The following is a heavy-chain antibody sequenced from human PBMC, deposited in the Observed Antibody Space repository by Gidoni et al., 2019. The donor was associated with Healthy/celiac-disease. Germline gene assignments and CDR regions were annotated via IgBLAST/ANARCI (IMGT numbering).Heavy chain of an antibody. Sequence: QVQLVESGGGVVQPGRSLRLSCSASGFTFSSYAMHWVRQAPGKGLEWVAVISYDGSNKYYADSVKGRFTISRDNSKNTLYLQMNSLRAEDTAVYYCLGSSPMYSSSQTPDYWGQGTLVTVSS. CDR3: LGSSPMYSSSQTPDY. D-gene: IGHD6-13*01. CDR1: GFTFSSYA. V-gene: IGHV3-30-3*01. J-gene: IGHJ4*02. CDR2: ISYDGSNK.